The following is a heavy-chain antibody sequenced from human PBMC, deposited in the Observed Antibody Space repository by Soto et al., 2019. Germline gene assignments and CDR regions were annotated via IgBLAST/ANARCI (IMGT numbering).Heavy chain of an antibody. Sequence: GGSLRLSCAASGFTFSNAWMSWVRQAPGKGLEWVGRIKSKTDGGTTDYAAPVKGRFTISRDDSKNTLYLQMNSLKTEDTAVYYCTTGNGLYYYDSSGPEWFEPWGQGTLVTV. CDR2: IKSKTDGGTT. CDR1: GFTFSNAW. V-gene: IGHV3-15*01. J-gene: IGHJ5*02. D-gene: IGHD3-22*01. CDR3: TTGNGLYYYDSSGPEWFEP.